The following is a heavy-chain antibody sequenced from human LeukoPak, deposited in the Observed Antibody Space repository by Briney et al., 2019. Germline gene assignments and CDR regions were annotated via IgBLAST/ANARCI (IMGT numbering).Heavy chain of an antibody. J-gene: IGHJ2*01. D-gene: IGHD4-17*01. CDR3: ARDYGDYDGYFDL. V-gene: IGHV3-30*04. CDR1: GFTFSSYA. Sequence: GGSLRLSCAASGFTFSSYAMRWVRQAPGKGLEWVAVISYDGSNKYYADSVKGRFTISRDNSKNTLYLQMNSLRAEDTAVYYCARDYGDYDGYFDLWGRGTLVTVSS. CDR2: ISYDGSNK.